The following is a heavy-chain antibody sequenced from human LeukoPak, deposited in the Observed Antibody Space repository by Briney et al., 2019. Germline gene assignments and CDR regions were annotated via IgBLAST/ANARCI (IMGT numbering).Heavy chain of an antibody. CDR1: GFTFSNYA. CDR2: ITSDGGTT. Sequence: GGSLRLSCAASGFTFSNYAMHWVRQAPGKGLEYVSAITSDGGTTYYADSLKGRFTISRDNSKNTLYLQMSSLRAEDTAVYHCVRTFGYCSSTTCYVFDYWGQGTLVTVSS. CDR3: VRTFGYCSSTTCYVFDY. D-gene: IGHD2-2*01. V-gene: IGHV3-64D*09. J-gene: IGHJ4*02.